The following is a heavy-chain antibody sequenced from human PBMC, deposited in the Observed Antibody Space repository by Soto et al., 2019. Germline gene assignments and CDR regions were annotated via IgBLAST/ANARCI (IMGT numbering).Heavy chain of an antibody. CDR2: SHPGESDT. CDR3: ARHEATYYNFYGMDV. CDR1: GYSFTTYW. V-gene: IGHV5-51*01. Sequence: PGESLKISCESHGYSFTTYWITWVRQKPGKGLEWVGSSHPGESDTRYSPSFQGQVTISADRSLATAYLQWSSLQAADTAIYYCARHEATYYNFYGMDVWGQGTTVTVSS. J-gene: IGHJ6*02.